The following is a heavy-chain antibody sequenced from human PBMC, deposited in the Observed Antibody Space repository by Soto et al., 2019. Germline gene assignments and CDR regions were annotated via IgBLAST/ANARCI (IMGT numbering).Heavy chain of an antibody. CDR1: GFTFTNAW. V-gene: IGHV3-15*07. Sequence: DGQLVESGGGLVKPGGSLRLSCAASGFTFTNAWMNWVRQAPGKGLEWVGRVKSNSDGGTTDYAAPVKGRFTISRDDSKKMVYLQMNSLITEDTAIYYCTTLTTVLGHLDYWGQGTLVTVSS. D-gene: IGHD2-8*01. CDR3: TTLTTVLGHLDY. J-gene: IGHJ4*02. CDR2: VKSNSDGGTT.